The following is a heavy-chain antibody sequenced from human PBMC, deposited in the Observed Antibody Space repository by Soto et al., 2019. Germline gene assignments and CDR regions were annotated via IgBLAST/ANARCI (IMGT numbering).Heavy chain of an antibody. Sequence: GASVKVSCKASGFTFTSSAMQWVRQARGQRLEWIGWIVVGSGNTNYAQKFQERVTITRDMSTSTAYMELRSLRSDDTAVYYCTRDAKYYDILTGYFVNDYWGQGTLVTVSS. CDR2: IVVGSGNT. D-gene: IGHD3-9*01. V-gene: IGHV1-58*02. CDR1: GFTFTSSA. CDR3: TRDAKYYDILTGYFVNDY. J-gene: IGHJ4*02.